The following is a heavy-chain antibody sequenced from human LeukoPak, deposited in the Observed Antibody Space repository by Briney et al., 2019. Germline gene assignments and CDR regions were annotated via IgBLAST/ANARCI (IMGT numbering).Heavy chain of an antibody. CDR2: IQYDGSNK. V-gene: IGHV3-30*02. D-gene: IGHD3-3*01. Sequence: GGSLRLSCAASGFSFRSCGMHWVRQAPGEGLEWVAFIQYDGSNKYYADSVKGRFTISRDNSKNTLFLQMNSLRAADTAVYYCAKGAGVGFDYWGQGTLVTVSS. J-gene: IGHJ4*02. CDR1: GFSFRSCG. CDR3: AKGAGVGFDY.